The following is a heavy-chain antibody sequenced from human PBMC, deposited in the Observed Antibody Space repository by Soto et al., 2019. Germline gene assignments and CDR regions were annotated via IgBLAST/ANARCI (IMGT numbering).Heavy chain of an antibody. CDR1: GGSINNANYF. CDR2: IYYSGST. V-gene: IGHV4-31*03. D-gene: IGHD2-15*01. CDR3: ARDGAYGGSGGGIDV. J-gene: IGHJ6*02. Sequence: QVRLEESGPGLVKPSQTLSLICSVSGGSINNANYFWSWIRHHPENALVWFGYIYYSGSTRYNPSHKLRATMSINMSKKQFTLRLSSVTAADTAVYFCARDGAYGGSGGGIDVWGRGTTVTVAS.